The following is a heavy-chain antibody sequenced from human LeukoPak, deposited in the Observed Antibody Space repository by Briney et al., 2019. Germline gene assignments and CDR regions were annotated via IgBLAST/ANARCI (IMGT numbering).Heavy chain of an antibody. D-gene: IGHD5-12*01. CDR3: ARSSGGYDPSGGFDY. CDR1: GFTFSTYT. J-gene: IGHJ4*02. V-gene: IGHV3-74*01. Sequence: GGSLRLSCAASGFTFSTYTMSWVRQAPGKGLVWVSRINNDGSSTNYADSVKGRFTISRDNAKNTLYLQMNSLRAEDTAVYYCARSSGGYDPSGGFDYWGQGTLVTVSS. CDR2: INNDGSST.